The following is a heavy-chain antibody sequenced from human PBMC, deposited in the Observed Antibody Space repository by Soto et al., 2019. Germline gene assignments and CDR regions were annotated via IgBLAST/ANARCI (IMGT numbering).Heavy chain of an antibody. J-gene: IGHJ6*02. V-gene: IGHV4-59*01. CDR3: ARDKGAAAGTWYYYYGMDV. CDR2: IYYSGST. CDR1: GGSISSYY. Sequence: TSETLSLTCTVSGGSISSYYWSWIRQHPGKGLEWVGYIYYSGSTTYHPALKSRVTISVYTSKNQFSLKLSSVTAADTAVYYCARDKGAAAGTWYYYYGMDVWGQGTTVTVSS. D-gene: IGHD6-13*01.